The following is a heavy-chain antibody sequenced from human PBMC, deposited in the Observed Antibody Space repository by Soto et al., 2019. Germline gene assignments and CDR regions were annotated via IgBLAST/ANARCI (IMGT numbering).Heavy chain of an antibody. D-gene: IGHD2-21*01. CDR1: GFTFSNAW. J-gene: IGHJ4*01. CDR3: TIDSYIATITVLFDY. V-gene: IGHV3-15*07. Sequence: GSLRLSCAASGFTFSNAWINWVRQTPGRGLEWVGRVKSKNDGGTTDFAAPVKGRFAISRDDSKNMVYLEMNNLQTEDTAMYYCTIDSYIATITVLFDYWGRGILVTVSS. CDR2: VKSKNDGGTT.